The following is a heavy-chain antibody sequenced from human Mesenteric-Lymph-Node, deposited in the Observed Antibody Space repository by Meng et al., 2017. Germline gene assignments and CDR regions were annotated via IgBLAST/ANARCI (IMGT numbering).Heavy chain of an antibody. CDR3: ASRYYEHSSGYYR. D-gene: IGHD3-22*01. J-gene: IGHJ5*02. V-gene: IGHV3-11*04. CDR1: GFTCSHHY. Sequence: QVERGEAGGGLVNPGRSLRLSCTAYGFTCSHHYMPRVRQATGKGLVWFSYISASGSPKTYADSVKGRFTISRDNDKNSLYLYMNSLRDEDTAVYYCASRYYEHSSGYYRWGQGTLVTVSS. CDR2: ISASGSPK.